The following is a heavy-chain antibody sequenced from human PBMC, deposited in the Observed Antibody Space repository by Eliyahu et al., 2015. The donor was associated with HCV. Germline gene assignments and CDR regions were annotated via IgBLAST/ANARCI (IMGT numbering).Heavy chain of an antibody. CDR2: INYRGVS. D-gene: IGHD6-6*01. J-gene: IGHJ4*02. Sequence: QLQLQESGPGLVKPSETLSLACTVSGDSISGSAYYWGWLRQPPGKGLEWIAGINYRGVSHYDASLKSRVTISVDTSKNQFSLILRSVTAADTAVYYCTREVGARAGQIYWGQGTQVTVSS. V-gene: IGHV4-39*01. CDR1: GDSISGSAYY. CDR3: TREVGARAGQIY.